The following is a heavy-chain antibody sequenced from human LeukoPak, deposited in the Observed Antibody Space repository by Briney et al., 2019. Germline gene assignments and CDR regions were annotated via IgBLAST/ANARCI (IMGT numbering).Heavy chain of an antibody. CDR2: MKEDGSER. Sequence: PGGSLRLSCVAPGFNFGTYWMSWVRQAPGKGLEWVATMKEDGSERYYVGSVKGRFTISRDNAKNSLYLQMNSLRVEDTALYYCTRDMEKQSLFDFWGQGTLVTVSS. CDR3: TRDMEKQSLFDF. V-gene: IGHV3-7*01. J-gene: IGHJ4*02. D-gene: IGHD6-19*01. CDR1: GFNFGTYW.